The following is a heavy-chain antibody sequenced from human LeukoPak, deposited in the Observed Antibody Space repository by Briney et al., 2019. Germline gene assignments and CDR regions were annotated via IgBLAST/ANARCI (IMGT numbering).Heavy chain of an antibody. J-gene: IGHJ4*02. CDR1: GSTFSRHA. V-gene: IGHV3-23*01. CDR2: ITGSGDST. CDR3: AKGEAYQLVLGDYFDY. D-gene: IGHD2-2*01. Sequence: GGSLRLSCAASGSTFSRHAMTWVRQAPGKGLEWVSSITGSGDSTYYADPVKGRFTISRDNSKNTLYLQMNSLRAADTAVYYCAKGEAYQLVLGDYFDYWGQGTLVTVSS.